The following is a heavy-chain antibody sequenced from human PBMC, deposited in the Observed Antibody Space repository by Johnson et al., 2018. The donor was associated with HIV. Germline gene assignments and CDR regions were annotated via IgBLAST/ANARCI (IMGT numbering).Heavy chain of an antibody. J-gene: IGHJ3*02. D-gene: IGHD4-11*01. V-gene: IGHV3-9*01. CDR1: GFTFDDYV. Sequence: VQLVESGGGLVQPGRSLRLSCAASGFTFDDYVKHWARQAPGKGLEWVSGISWNSGSRDYADSVKGRFTISRDNAKNSLYLQMNSLRAEDTALYYCAKGWTTVTTRLDAFDIWGQGTMVTVSS. CDR3: AKGWTTVTTRLDAFDI. CDR2: ISWNSGSR.